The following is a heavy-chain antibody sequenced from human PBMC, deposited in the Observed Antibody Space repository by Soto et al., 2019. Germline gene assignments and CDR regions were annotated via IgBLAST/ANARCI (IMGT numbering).Heavy chain of an antibody. CDR2: IYYSGST. D-gene: IGHD4-17*01. Sequence: QVQLQESGPGLVKPSETLSLTCTVSGGSISSYYWSWIRQPPGKGLEWIGYIYYSGSTNYNPSLKSRVTISVDTSKNQFSLKLSSVTAADMAVYYCARVISDYGDYADWYFDLWGRGTLVTVSS. V-gene: IGHV4-59*01. CDR1: GGSISSYY. J-gene: IGHJ2*01. CDR3: ARVISDYGDYADWYFDL.